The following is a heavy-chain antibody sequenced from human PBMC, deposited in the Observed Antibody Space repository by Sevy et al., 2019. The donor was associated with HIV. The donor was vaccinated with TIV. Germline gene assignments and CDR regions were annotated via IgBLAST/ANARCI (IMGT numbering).Heavy chain of an antibody. V-gene: IGHV3-11*01. J-gene: IGHJ4*02. CDR1: EFTFSDYY. CDR2: ISSRGSTI. Sequence: GGSLRLSCAASEFTFSDYYISWIRQAPGKGLEWVTYISSRGSTIYYADSVKGRFTISRDNAKNSFYLQMNSLRAEDTAVSYCARVRYTYGSYCFDYWGQGTLVTVSS. D-gene: IGHD5-18*01. CDR3: ARVRYTYGSYCFDY.